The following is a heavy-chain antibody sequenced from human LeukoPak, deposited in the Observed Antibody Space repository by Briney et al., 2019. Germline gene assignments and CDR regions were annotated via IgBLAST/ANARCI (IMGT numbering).Heavy chain of an antibody. D-gene: IGHD3-10*01. CDR1: GYTFTSYD. J-gene: IGHJ4*02. Sequence: ASVKVSCKASGYTFTSYDINWVRQATGQGLEWMGWMNPNSGSTGCAQKFQGRVTMTRNPFTSTAYMELISLRSEDTAVYYCARDYYGSGSYSNWGQGTLVTVSS. V-gene: IGHV1-8*01. CDR2: MNPNSGST. CDR3: ARDYYGSGSYSN.